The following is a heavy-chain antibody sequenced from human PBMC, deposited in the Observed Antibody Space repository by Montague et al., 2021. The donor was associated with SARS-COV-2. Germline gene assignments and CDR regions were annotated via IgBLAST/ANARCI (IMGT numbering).Heavy chain of an antibody. CDR2: IYYSGST. D-gene: IGHD4-17*01. J-gene: IGHJ3*02. Sequence: SETLSLTCTVYGGSIRTSSYYWGWIRQPTGKGPDWIGCIYYSGSTYYNPSLKSRVTISVDTSKNQFPLKLSSVTAADTAVYYCAMRGGALDAFDIWGQGTIASVVS. CDR1: GGSIRTSSYY. V-gene: IGHV4-39*01. CDR3: AMRGGALDAFDI.